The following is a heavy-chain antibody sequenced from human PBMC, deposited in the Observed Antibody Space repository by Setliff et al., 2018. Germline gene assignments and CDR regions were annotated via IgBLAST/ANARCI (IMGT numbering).Heavy chain of an antibody. D-gene: IGHD2-2*02. CDR3: TTDRAACSGSSCYNGFDV. CDR1: GFTFSSYA. CDR2: VSGGGDTT. Sequence: GGSLRLSCAASGFTFSSYAMSWVRQAPGKGLNWVSAVSGGGDTTFYAASVKGRFTISRDNSKNTLSLQMNSLRAEDTAVYYCTTDRAACSGSSCYNGFDVWGQGTMVTVSS. V-gene: IGHV3-23*01. J-gene: IGHJ3*01.